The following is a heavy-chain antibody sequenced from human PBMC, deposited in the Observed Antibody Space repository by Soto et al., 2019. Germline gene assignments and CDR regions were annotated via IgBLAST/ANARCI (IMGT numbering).Heavy chain of an antibody. CDR3: ARHRGRFGEADY. V-gene: IGHV4-39*01. J-gene: IGHJ4*02. D-gene: IGHD3-10*01. CDR1: GGSVGNSNYY. Sequence: QLQLQESGPGLVKPAETLFLSCTVSGGSVGNSNYYWGWIRQSPGKGLEWIGNVHYDQTTYYTPSLEGRLNISIDPLHNNFPLKLTSLIASDEAVYYCARHRGRFGEADYWGQGTLVTVSS. CDR2: VHYDQTT.